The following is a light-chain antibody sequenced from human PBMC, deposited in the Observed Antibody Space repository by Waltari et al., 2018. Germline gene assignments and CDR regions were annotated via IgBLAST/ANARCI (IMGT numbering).Light chain of an antibody. CDR3: QSYDSSLSGVV. V-gene: IGLV1-40*01. CDR1: SSNIGADSG. Sequence: QSVLTQPPSVSGAPGQRVTISCTGSSSNIGADSGVHWYQHLPGTAPTLLIYVNSHRHSVGSDRFSGSKSGTSACLAITGLQAEDEADYYCQSYDSSLSGVVFGGGTKVTVL. J-gene: IGLJ3*02. CDR2: VNS.